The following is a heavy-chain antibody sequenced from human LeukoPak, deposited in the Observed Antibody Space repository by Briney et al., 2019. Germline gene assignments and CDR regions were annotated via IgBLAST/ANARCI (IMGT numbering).Heavy chain of an antibody. Sequence: GGSLRLSWAASGFTFDDYGMHWVRQAPGKGLEWVSGISWNSGSKAYADSVKGRFTISRDNAKNSLYLQMNSLRAEDTALYYCAKDGAFDFWSGYNPNAFDIWGQGTMVTVSS. CDR2: ISWNSGSK. J-gene: IGHJ3*02. V-gene: IGHV3-9*01. CDR1: GFTFDDYG. CDR3: AKDGAFDFWSGYNPNAFDI. D-gene: IGHD3-3*01.